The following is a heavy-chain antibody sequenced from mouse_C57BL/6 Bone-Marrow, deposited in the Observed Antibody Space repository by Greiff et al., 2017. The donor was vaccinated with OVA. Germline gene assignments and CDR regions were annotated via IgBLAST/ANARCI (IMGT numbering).Heavy chain of an antibody. J-gene: IGHJ2*01. D-gene: IGHD2-4*01. CDR1: GYAFSSSW. CDR3: ASYYDYDGMGY. CDR2: IYPGDGDT. V-gene: IGHV1-82*01. Sequence: VHLVESGPELVKPGASVKISCKASGYAFSSSWMNWVKQRPGKGLEWIGRIYPGDGDTNYNGKFKGKATLTADKSSSTAYMQLSSLTSEDSAVYFCASYYDYDGMGYWGQGTTLTVSS.